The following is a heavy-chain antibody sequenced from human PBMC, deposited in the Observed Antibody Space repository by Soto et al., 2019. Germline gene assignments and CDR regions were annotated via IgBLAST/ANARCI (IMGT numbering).Heavy chain of an antibody. CDR2: IIPIFGTA. CDR1: GGTFSSYA. Sequence: GASVKVSCKASGGTFSSYAISWVRQAPGQGLEWMGEIIPIFGTANYAQKFQGRVTITADESTSTAYMELSSLRSEDTAVYYCARDLAVPRFPRVVTAWESYYGMDVWGQGTTVTVSS. J-gene: IGHJ6*02. D-gene: IGHD2-21*02. CDR3: ARDLAVPRFPRVVTAWESYYGMDV. V-gene: IGHV1-69*13.